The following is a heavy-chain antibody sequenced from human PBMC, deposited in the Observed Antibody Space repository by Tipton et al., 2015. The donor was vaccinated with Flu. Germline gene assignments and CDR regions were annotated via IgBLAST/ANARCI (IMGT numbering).Heavy chain of an antibody. D-gene: IGHD5-24*01. CDR2: INHSGST. CDR1: GGSFSGYY. V-gene: IGHV4-34*01. CDR3: ASPRGGATNDIYYYYYGMDV. J-gene: IGHJ6*02. Sequence: TLSLTCAVYGGSFSGYYWSWIRQPPGKGLEWIGEINHSGSTNYNPSLKSRVTISVDTSKNQFSLKLSSVTAADTAVYYCASPRGGATNDIYYYYYGMDVWGQGTTVTVSS.